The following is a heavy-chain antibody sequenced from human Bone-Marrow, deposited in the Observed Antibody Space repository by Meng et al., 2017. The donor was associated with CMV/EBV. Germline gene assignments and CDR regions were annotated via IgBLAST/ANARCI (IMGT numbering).Heavy chain of an antibody. V-gene: IGHV1-2*02. CDR1: GYTFTGYY. Sequence: ASVKVSCKASGYTFTGYYMHWVRQAPGQGLEWMGWINPNSGGTNYAQKFQGRVTMTRDTSISTAYMELSRLRSDDTAVYYCARDGIHCSSTSCYWARYYYYYGMDVWGQGTTVTGSS. CDR3: ARDGIHCSSTSCYWARYYYYYGMDV. CDR2: INPNSGGT. D-gene: IGHD2-2*01. J-gene: IGHJ6*02.